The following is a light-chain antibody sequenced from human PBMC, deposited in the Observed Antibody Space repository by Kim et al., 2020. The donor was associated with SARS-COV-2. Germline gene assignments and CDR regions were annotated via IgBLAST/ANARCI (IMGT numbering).Light chain of an antibody. V-gene: IGLV3-1*01. Sequence: VSPGQTASITCSGDKLVDKYACWYQQKPGQSPLLLIYQDSKRPSGIPERFSGSNSGKTATLTISGTQAMDEADYYCQACDSSTPYVFGTGTKVTVL. CDR1: KLVDKY. CDR3: QACDSSTPYV. CDR2: QDS. J-gene: IGLJ1*01.